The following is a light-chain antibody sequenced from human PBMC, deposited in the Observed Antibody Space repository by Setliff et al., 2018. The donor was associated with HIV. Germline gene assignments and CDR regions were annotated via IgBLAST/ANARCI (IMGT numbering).Light chain of an antibody. CDR2: DVS. V-gene: IGLV2-11*01. CDR1: SSDVGGYNY. CDR3: SSYAITNTLP. Sequence: QSVLTQPRSVSGSPGQSVTISCTGTSSDVGGYNYVSWYQQHPGKAPKLMIYDVSKRPSGVPDRFSGSKSGNTASLTIPGLQTEDEADYYCSSYAITNTLPFGTGTKVTVL. J-gene: IGLJ1*01.